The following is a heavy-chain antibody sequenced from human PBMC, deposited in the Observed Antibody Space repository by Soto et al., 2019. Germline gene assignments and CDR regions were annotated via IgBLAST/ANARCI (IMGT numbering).Heavy chain of an antibody. CDR2: ISSSGSTI. V-gene: IGHV3-48*03. D-gene: IGHD6-13*01. CDR1: GFTFSSYE. Sequence: GGSLRLSCAASGFTFSSYEMNWVRQAPGKGLEWVSYISSSGSTIYYADSVKGRFTISRDNAKNSLYLQMNSLRAEDTAVYYCARERQKLVPWARGRVDYWVQGTLVTVSS. CDR3: ARERQKLVPWARGRVDY. J-gene: IGHJ4*02.